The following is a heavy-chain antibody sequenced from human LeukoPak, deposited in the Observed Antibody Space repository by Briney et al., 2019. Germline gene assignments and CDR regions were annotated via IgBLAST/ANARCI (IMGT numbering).Heavy chain of an antibody. V-gene: IGHV4-34*01. Sequence: SETLSLTCAVYGGSFSGYYWSWIRQPPGKGLEWIGEINHSGSTNYNLSLKSRVTISVDTSKNQFSLKLSSVTAADTAVYYCARIGSLRYYDSSGYRYFDYWGQGTLVTVSS. CDR3: ARIGSLRYYDSSGYRYFDY. CDR2: INHSGST. D-gene: IGHD3-22*01. CDR1: GGSFSGYY. J-gene: IGHJ4*02.